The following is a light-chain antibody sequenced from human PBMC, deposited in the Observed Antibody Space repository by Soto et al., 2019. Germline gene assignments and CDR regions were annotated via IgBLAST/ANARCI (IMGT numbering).Light chain of an antibody. CDR1: SSNIGSNT. V-gene: IGLV1-44*01. CDR2: SNN. CDR3: AAWDVSLNGYG. J-gene: IGLJ1*01. Sequence: QSVLTQPPSASGTPGQRVTISCSGSSSNIGSNTVNWYQQLPGTAPKLLIYSNNQRPSGVPDRFSGSKSGTSASLAISGLQSEDEADYYCAAWDVSLNGYGFGTGTKVTVL.